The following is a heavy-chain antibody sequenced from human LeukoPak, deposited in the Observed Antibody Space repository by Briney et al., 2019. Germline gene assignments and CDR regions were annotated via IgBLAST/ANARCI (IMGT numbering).Heavy chain of an antibody. CDR3: IRRSVVIPGEAFDI. J-gene: IGHJ3*02. CDR1: GFTFSDST. CDR2: IRSKANNYAT. D-gene: IGHD4-23*01. V-gene: IGHV3-73*01. Sequence: PGGSLRLSCAASGFTFSDSTMHWVRQASGKGLEWVGHIRSKANNYATAYAASVQGRFTISRDDSKNTAYLQMNSLKTEDTAVYYCIRRSVVIPGEAFDIWGQGTMVTVSS.